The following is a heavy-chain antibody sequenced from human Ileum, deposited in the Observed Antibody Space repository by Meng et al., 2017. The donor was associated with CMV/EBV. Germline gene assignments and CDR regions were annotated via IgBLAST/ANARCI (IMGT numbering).Heavy chain of an antibody. D-gene: IGHD6-13*01. CDR2: IYSGGSST. J-gene: IGHJ4*02. CDR1: GFTVSSYA. Sequence: SCAACGFTVSSYAMSWVRQAPGKGLEWVSVIYSGGSSTYYADSVKGRFTISRDNSKNTLFLKMNSLRAEDTAVYYCAKGPSSSLHFDYWGQGTLVTVSS. CDR3: AKGPSSSLHFDY. V-gene: IGHV3-23*03.